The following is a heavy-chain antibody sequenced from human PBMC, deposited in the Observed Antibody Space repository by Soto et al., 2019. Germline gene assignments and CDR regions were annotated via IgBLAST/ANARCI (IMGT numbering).Heavy chain of an antibody. CDR3: ARDVEARYGESEGNYYYYGMDV. Sequence: QVQLVESGGGLVKPGGSLRLSCAASGFTFSDYYMSWIRQAPGKGLEWVSYISSSGSTIYYADSVKGRFTISRDNAKNSLYLQMNSLRAEDTAVYYCARDVEARYGESEGNYYYYGMDVWGQGTTVTVSS. CDR2: ISSSGSTI. CDR1: GFTFSDYY. D-gene: IGHD4-17*01. V-gene: IGHV3-11*01. J-gene: IGHJ6*02.